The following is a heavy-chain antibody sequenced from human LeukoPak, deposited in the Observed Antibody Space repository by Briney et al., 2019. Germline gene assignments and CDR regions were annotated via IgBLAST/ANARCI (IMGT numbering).Heavy chain of an antibody. CDR1: GASISSYY. V-gene: IGHV4-59*01. J-gene: IGHJ4*02. Sequence: PSETLSLTCTVSGASISSYYWSWIRQPPGRGLEWIGHLYDGGTTNYNPSLKSRVTMSVDTSKNQFSLRLSSVTAADTAVYYCARHRAYSSSSPFDYWGQGTLVTVSS. CDR3: ARHRAYSSSSPFDY. D-gene: IGHD6-6*01. CDR2: LYDGGTT.